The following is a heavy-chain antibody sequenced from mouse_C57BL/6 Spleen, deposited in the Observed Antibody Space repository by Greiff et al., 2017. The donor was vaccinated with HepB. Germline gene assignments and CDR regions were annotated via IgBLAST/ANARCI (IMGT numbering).Heavy chain of an antibody. V-gene: IGHV1-39*01. D-gene: IGHD1-1*01. CDR3: AAYYYGSSGLYAMDY. Sequence: VQLQQSGPELVKPGASVKISCKASGYSFTDSNMNWVKQSNGKSLEWIGVINPNYGTTSYNQKFKGKATLTVDQSSSTAYMQLNSLTSEDSAVYYCAAYYYGSSGLYAMDYWGQGTSVTVSS. J-gene: IGHJ4*01. CDR2: INPNYGTT. CDR1: GYSFTDSN.